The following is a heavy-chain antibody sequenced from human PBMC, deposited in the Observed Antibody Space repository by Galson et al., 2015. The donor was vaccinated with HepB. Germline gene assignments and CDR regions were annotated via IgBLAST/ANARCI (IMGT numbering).Heavy chain of an antibody. CDR2: INEDGSEK. J-gene: IGHJ4*02. CDR3: ARQGYFDWLAPFNPFDY. Sequence: SLRLSCAASESSFRSSWMNWVRQAPGKGLEWVASINEDGSEKFHVDSVRGRFTISRDNAKNSLYLQMNSLRAEDTAVYYCARQGYFDWLAPFNPFDYWGQGTLVTVSS. V-gene: IGHV3-7*01. D-gene: IGHD3-9*01. CDR1: ESSFRSSW.